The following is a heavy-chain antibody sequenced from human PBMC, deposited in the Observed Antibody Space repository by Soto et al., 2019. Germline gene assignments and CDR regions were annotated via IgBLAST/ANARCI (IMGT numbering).Heavy chain of an antibody. J-gene: IGHJ5*02. D-gene: IGHD5-12*01. CDR1: GGTFSSYT. CDR2: IIPILGIA. CDR3: ARELEGGYESGGVANWFDP. V-gene: IGHV1-69*08. Sequence: QVQLVQSGAEVRKPGSSVKVSCKASGGTFSSYTISWVRQAPGQGLEWMGRIIPILGIANYAQKFQGRVTITGEEATNTAYMELSRLRSEDTAVYYCARELEGGYESGGVANWFDPWGQGTLVTVSS.